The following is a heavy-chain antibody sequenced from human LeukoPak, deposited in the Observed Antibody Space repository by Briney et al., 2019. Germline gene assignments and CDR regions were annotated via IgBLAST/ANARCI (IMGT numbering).Heavy chain of an antibody. Sequence: ASVKVSYKASGYTFTSYYMHWVRQAPGQGLEWMGIINPSGGSTSYAQKFQGRVTMTRDMSTSTVYMELSSLRSEDTAVYYCARGLLGGYSYGYSFDYWGQGTLVTVSS. CDR2: INPSGGST. CDR3: ARGLLGGYSYGYSFDY. V-gene: IGHV1-46*01. J-gene: IGHJ4*02. D-gene: IGHD5-18*01. CDR1: GYTFTSYY.